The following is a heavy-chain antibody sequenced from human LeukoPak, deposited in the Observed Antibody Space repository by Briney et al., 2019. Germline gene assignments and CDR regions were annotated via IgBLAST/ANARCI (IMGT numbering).Heavy chain of an antibody. Sequence: PGGSLRLSCAASGFTLSDYWMSWVRQAPGKGLEWVANMDQDGSEENYVDSVKGRFTISRDDAKNSLYLQMSSLRAEDTAVYYCARVCSSTSCYAVGYWGQGTLVTVSS. V-gene: IGHV3-7*01. J-gene: IGHJ4*02. CDR1: GFTLSDYW. D-gene: IGHD2-2*01. CDR3: ARVCSSTSCYAVGY. CDR2: MDQDGSEE.